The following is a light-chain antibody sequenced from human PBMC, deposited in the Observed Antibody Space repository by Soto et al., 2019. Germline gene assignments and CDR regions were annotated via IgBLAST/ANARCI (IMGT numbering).Light chain of an antibody. CDR3: QSYDSSLSRYV. CDR2: DNT. Sequence: QSVLTQPPSVSGAPGQRVTISCTGSSSNIGAGYDVHWYQQLPGTTPKLLIYDNTNRPSGVPDRFSASKSGTSVSLAITGLQAEDEADYYCQSYDSSLSRYVFGTGTKLTVL. CDR1: SSNIGAGYD. V-gene: IGLV1-40*01. J-gene: IGLJ1*01.